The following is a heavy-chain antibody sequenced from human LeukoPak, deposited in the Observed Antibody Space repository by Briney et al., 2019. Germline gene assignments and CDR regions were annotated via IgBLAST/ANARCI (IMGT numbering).Heavy chain of an antibody. CDR2: YSTDGGRT. CDR3: AKGIVAAGTGAPHYFDY. D-gene: IGHD6-13*01. V-gene: IGHV3-43*02. J-gene: IGHJ4*02. Sequence: PGDSLRLSCAASGFTFDDYAMHWVRHAPGKGLEWVSLYSTDGGRTYYADSVKGRVTNSRDNSKKSLYLQMNSLRTEDTALYYCAKGIVAAGTGAPHYFDYWGQGTLVTASA. CDR1: GFTFDDYA.